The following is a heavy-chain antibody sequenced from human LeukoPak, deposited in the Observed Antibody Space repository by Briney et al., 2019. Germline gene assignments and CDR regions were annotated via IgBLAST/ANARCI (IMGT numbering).Heavy chain of an antibody. Sequence: GGSLRLSGAASGFTFSSYSMNWVRQAPGKGLEWVSSISSSSSYIYYADSVKGRFTISRDNAKNSLYLQMNSLRAEDTAVYYCARDKDRGWFDPWGQGTLVTVSS. CDR3: ARDKDRGWFDP. CDR2: ISSSSSYI. V-gene: IGHV3-21*01. CDR1: GFTFSSYS. J-gene: IGHJ5*02.